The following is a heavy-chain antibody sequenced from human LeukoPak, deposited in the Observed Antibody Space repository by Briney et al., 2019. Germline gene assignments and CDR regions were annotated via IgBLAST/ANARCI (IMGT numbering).Heavy chain of an antibody. J-gene: IGHJ4*02. Sequence: ASVKVSRKASGYTFTSYGISWVRQAPGQGLEWMGWISAYNGNTNYAQKLQGRVTMTTDTSTSTAYMELRSLRSDDTAVYYCARDRAAAARGYFDYGGQGPLVTVSS. CDR1: GYTFTSYG. CDR3: ARDRAAAARGYFDY. CDR2: ISAYNGNT. V-gene: IGHV1-18*01. D-gene: IGHD6-13*01.